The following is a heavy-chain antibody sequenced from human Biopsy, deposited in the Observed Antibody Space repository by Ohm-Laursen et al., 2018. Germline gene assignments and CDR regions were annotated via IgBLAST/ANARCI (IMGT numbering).Heavy chain of an antibody. CDR3: ATKLTGYFHH. Sequence: ASVKVSCKAPEGTFSNYGVNWVRQAPGQGLEWLGGNIPILGTGNYAQKFQDRVTVAADTSMGTATMELRSLRSDDTAVYYCATKLTGYFHHWGQGTLVGVSS. CDR1: EGTFSNYG. D-gene: IGHD3-9*01. CDR2: NIPILGTG. J-gene: IGHJ1*01. V-gene: IGHV1-69*06.